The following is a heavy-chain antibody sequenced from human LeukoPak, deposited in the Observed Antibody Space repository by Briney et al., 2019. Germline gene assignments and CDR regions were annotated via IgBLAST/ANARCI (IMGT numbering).Heavy chain of an antibody. CDR2: ISGSGGST. D-gene: IGHD2-2*01. J-gene: IGHJ5*02. CDR1: GFTFSSYA. Sequence: PGGSLRLSCAASGFTFSSYAMSWVRQAPGKGLEWVSAISGSGGSTYYPASVKGRFTISRDNSKNTLYLQMNSLRAYDTVDYYCASYCSSTSCYAFRFDPWGQGTLVTVSS. V-gene: IGHV3-23*01. CDR3: ASYCSSTSCYAFRFDP.